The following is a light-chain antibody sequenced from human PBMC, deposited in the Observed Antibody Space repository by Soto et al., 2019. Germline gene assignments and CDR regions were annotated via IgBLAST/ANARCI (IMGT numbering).Light chain of an antibody. V-gene: IGLV2-14*01. J-gene: IGLJ1*01. CDR3: SSYTSSTAYV. Sequence: QSALTQPASVPGSPGQSITISCSGVSGDVGGYNYVSWYQLHPGKAPKLILYEVTNRPSGVSDRFSGSKSGNTASLTISGLQAEDEADYYCSSYTSSTAYVFGTGTKVTVL. CDR2: EVT. CDR1: SGDVGGYNY.